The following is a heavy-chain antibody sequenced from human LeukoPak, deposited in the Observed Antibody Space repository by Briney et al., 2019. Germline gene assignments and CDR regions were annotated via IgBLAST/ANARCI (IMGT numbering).Heavy chain of an antibody. Sequence: SETLSLTCTVSGGSISSYYWSWIRQPAGKGLEWIGRIYTSGSTNYNPSLKSRVTMSGDTSKNQFSLKLSSVTAADTAVYYCARAPYYYDSSGYYWYYYMDVWGKGTTVTISS. CDR3: ARAPYYYDSSGYYWYYYMDV. CDR1: GGSISSYY. J-gene: IGHJ6*03. D-gene: IGHD3-22*01. V-gene: IGHV4-4*07. CDR2: IYTSGST.